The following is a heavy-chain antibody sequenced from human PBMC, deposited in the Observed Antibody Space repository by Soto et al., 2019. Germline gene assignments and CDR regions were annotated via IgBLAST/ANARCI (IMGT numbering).Heavy chain of an antibody. CDR3: ARGREGIAVAGTADYFDY. D-gene: IGHD6-19*01. Sequence: QVQLVESGGGVVQSGRSLRLSCAASGFTFSNYDMHWVRQAPGKGLEWVAVISYDGSNKYYADSVKGRFTISRDNSKNTLYLQMNSLRAEDTAVYYCARGREGIAVAGTADYFDYWGQGTLVTVSS. CDR1: GFTFSNYD. CDR2: ISYDGSNK. V-gene: IGHV3-33*05. J-gene: IGHJ4*02.